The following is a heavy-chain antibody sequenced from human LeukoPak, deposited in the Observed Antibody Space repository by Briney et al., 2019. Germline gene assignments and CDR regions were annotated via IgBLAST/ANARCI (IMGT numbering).Heavy chain of an antibody. CDR1: GYTCTSYD. Sequence: ASVKVSCKASGYTCTSYDINWVRQATGQALEWMGWMNPNSGNTGYAQKFQGRVTMTRNTSISTAYMELSSLRSEDTAVYYCARGPPVGITFGGVIVPDFDYWGQGTLVTVSS. D-gene: IGHD3-16*02. CDR2: MNPNSGNT. CDR3: ARGPPVGITFGGVIVPDFDY. J-gene: IGHJ4*02. V-gene: IGHV1-8*01.